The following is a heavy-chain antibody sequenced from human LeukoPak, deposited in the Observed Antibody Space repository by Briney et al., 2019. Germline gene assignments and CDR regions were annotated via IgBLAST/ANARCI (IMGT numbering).Heavy chain of an antibody. D-gene: IGHD3-22*01. CDR2: ISYDGSNK. J-gene: IGHJ6*02. CDR1: GFTFSSYA. Sequence: GGSLRLSCAASGFTFSSYAMHWVRQAPGKGLEWVAVISYDGSNKYYADSVKGRFTISRDNSKNTLYLQMNSLRAEDTAVYYCARDNEDSSGYSYYYYGMDVWGQGTTVTVSS. V-gene: IGHV3-30*04. CDR3: ARDNEDSSGYSYYYYGMDV.